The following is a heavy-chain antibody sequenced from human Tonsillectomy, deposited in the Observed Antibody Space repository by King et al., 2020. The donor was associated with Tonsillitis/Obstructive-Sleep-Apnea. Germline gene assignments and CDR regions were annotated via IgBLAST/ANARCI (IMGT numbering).Heavy chain of an antibody. V-gene: IGHV4-39*01. CDR2: IYYSGST. Sequence: QMQLQESGPGLVKPSETLSLTCTVSGGSISSSSYYWGWIRQPPGKGLEWIGSIYYSGSTYYNPSLKSRVTISVDTSKNQFSLKLSSVTAADTAVYYCARGARSYYYYMDVWGKGTTVTVSS. CDR3: ARGARSYYYYMDV. D-gene: IGHD3-16*01. J-gene: IGHJ6*03. CDR1: GGSISSSSYY.